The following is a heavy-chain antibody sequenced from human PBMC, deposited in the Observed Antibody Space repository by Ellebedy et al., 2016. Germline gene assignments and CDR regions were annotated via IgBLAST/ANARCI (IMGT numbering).Heavy chain of an antibody. CDR3: AKSVRDGPRLRNYFNY. V-gene: IGHV3-13*01. D-gene: IGHD5-24*01. Sequence: GESLKISCAASGFTFSSSDLHWVRQATGEGLEWVSAIGVGGDTYYADSVKGRFTISRDNAKNSLYLQMNSLRAEDTAVYYCAKSVRDGPRLRNYFNYWGQGTLVTVSS. CDR1: GFTFSSSD. J-gene: IGHJ4*02. CDR2: IGVGGDT.